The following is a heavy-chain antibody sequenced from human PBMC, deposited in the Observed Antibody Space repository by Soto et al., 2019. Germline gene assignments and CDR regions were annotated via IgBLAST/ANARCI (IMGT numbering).Heavy chain of an antibody. D-gene: IGHD3-22*01. CDR2: ILYDGSNK. Sequence: QVQLVESWGGVVQPGRSLRLSCAASGFTFSSYAMHWVRQAPGKGLEWVAVILYDGSNKYYADSGKGRLTISRDNSKNTRYLQMNSLIAEDTAVYYCERGSGSSMIVVVITFDYFDIWCQGTMVTV. CDR1: GFTFSSYA. CDR3: ERGSGSSMIVVVITFDYFDI. J-gene: IGHJ3*02. V-gene: IGHV3-30-3*01.